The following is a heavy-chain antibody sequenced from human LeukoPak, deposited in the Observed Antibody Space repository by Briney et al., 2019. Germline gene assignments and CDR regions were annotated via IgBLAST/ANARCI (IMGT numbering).Heavy chain of an antibody. CDR2: ISYDGSNK. Sequence: GGSLRLSCAASGFTFSSYAMHWVRQAPGKGLEWVAVISYDGSNKYYADSVKGRFTISRDNSKNTLYLQMNSLRAEDTAVYYCARGAYSSGWYLNYFDYWGQGTLVTVSS. D-gene: IGHD6-19*01. CDR1: GFTFSSYA. CDR3: ARGAYSSGWYLNYFDY. J-gene: IGHJ4*02. V-gene: IGHV3-30-3*01.